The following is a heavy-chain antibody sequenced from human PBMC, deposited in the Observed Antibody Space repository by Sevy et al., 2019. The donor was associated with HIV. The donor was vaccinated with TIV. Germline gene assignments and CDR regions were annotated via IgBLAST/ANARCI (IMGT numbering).Heavy chain of an antibody. J-gene: IGHJ6*02. V-gene: IGHV3-23*01. Sequence: GGSLRLSCAASGFTFSNYAMNWVRQAPGKGLEWVSGISGSGGSGDKTNYADSVKGRFTISRDKSKSTLYLQMKSLRAEDTAVYYCARVGYCRGGTCFSGFYYAMDVWGQGTTVTVSS. CDR3: ARVGYCRGGTCFSGFYYAMDV. CDR2: ISGSGGSGDKT. CDR1: GFTFSNYA. D-gene: IGHD2-15*01.